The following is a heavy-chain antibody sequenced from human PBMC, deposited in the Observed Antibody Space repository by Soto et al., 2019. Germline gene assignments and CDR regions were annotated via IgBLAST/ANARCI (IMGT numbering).Heavy chain of an antibody. D-gene: IGHD5-18*01. V-gene: IGHV3-21*01. CDR1: GFTFSSYS. Sequence: GESLKISCAASGFTFSSYSMNWVRQAPGKGLEWVSSISSSSRYIYYADSVKGRFTISRDNAKNSLCLQMNSLRAEDTAVYYCARGVDTAMKEAANYYYYYGMDVWGQGTTVTVSS. J-gene: IGHJ6*02. CDR2: ISSSSRYI. CDR3: ARGVDTAMKEAANYYYYYGMDV.